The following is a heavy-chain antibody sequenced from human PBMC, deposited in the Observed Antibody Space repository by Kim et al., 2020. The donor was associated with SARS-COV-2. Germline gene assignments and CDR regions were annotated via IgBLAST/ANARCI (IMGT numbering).Heavy chain of an antibody. V-gene: IGHV3-11*01. D-gene: IGHD2-21*02. Sequence: GGSLRLSCEASGFTFRDYYVPWIRQAPGKGLEWMSYTRGGGVNTDYADSVKGRFTISRDNAKNSVYLQMNSLRAEDTAVYYCARIKTVMYSWFDAWGQGTMVSVSS. CDR2: TRGGGVNT. CDR1: GFTFRDYY. CDR3: ARIKTVMYSWFDA. J-gene: IGHJ5*02.